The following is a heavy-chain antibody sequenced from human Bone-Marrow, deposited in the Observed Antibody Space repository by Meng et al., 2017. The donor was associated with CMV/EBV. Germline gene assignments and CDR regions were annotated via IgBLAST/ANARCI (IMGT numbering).Heavy chain of an antibody. Sequence: GGSLRLSCAASGFTVSSNYMSWVRQAPGKGLEWVANIKQDGSEKYYVDSVKGRFTISRDNAKNSLYLQMNSLRAEDTAVYYCAREYYDFWSGYGPNDYYYYYGMDVWGQGTTVTVSS. CDR3: AREYYDFWSGYGPNDYYYYYGMDV. CDR2: IKQDGSEK. J-gene: IGHJ6*02. V-gene: IGHV3-7*01. CDR1: GFTVSSNY. D-gene: IGHD3-3*01.